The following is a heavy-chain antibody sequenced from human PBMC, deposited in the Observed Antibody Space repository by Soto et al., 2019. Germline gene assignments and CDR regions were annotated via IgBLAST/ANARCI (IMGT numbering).Heavy chain of an antibody. Sequence: GGSLRLSCAASGFTFNIYGMHWVRQAPDKGLEWVALISYDGSNQYYADSVKGRFTISRDNSDNTLFLQMNSLRADDTAVYYWAKGESSRHGSFDSWGQGALVSVSS. CDR1: GFTFNIYG. J-gene: IGHJ4*02. CDR3: AKGESSRHGSFDS. CDR2: ISYDGSNQ. D-gene: IGHD2-21*01. V-gene: IGHV3-30*18.